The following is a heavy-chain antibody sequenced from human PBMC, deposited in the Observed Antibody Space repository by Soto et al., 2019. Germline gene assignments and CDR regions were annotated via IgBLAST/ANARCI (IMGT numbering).Heavy chain of an antibody. CDR2: IYHSGTT. CDR3: AIPGAGDFDY. Sequence: QVQLQESGPGLVEPSGTLSLTCAVSGASISNTNWWSWVRQPPGKGLEWIGEIYHSGTTNCDPSLKSRVTISVDKYKNQFSLKLSSVTAADTAVYYCAIPGAGDFDYWGQGTLVTVSS. V-gene: IGHV4-4*02. J-gene: IGHJ4*02. D-gene: IGHD6-13*01. CDR1: GASISNTNW.